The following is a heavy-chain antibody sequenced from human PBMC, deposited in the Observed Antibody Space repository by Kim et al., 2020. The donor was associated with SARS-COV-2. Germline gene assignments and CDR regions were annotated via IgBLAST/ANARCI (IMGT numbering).Heavy chain of an antibody. CDR1: DDSMNSETYS. J-gene: IGHJ4*02. D-gene: IGHD3-3*01. CDR2: IDHGGST. CDR3: ARGVGGVVFTTEDIYFDS. V-gene: IGHV4-30-2*01. Sequence: SETLSLTCGVSDDSMNSETYSWSWIRQPPGKGLEWIGDIDHGGSTYYNPSLKSRVSISAEKSKREFSLKLTSVTAADTAVYFCARGVGGVVFTTEDIYFDSWGQGILVSVSS.